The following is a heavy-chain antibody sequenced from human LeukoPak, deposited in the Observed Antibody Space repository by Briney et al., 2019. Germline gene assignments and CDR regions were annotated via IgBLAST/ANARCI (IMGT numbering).Heavy chain of an antibody. D-gene: IGHD3-10*01. J-gene: IGHJ6*03. CDR1: GLTFSNYA. V-gene: IGHV3-23*01. Sequence: GGSLRLSCAFSGLTFSNYAMTWVRQAPGKGLEWVSAVSGGGGSTYYADSVRGRFTISRDNSKNTLYLQMNSLKAEDTALYYCASDGAKFGALTYYYYYMDVWGKGTTVTVSS. CDR2: VSGGGGST. CDR3: ASDGAKFGALTYYYYYMDV.